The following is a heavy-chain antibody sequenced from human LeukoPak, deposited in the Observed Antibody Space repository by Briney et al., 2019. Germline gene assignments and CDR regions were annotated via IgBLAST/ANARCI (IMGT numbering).Heavy chain of an antibody. D-gene: IGHD3-22*01. CDR1: GYTFSGFY. J-gene: IGHJ3*02. Sequence: ASVKVSCKASGYTFSGFYMHWVRQAPGQGLEWMGWMNPNSGDTKYAPKFQGRVTMTRDMSISTAYMEVNRLTSDDTAVYYCARPTYYYDSSGYLLNAFDIWGQGTMVTVSS. CDR3: ARPTYYYDSSGYLLNAFDI. CDR2: MNPNSGDT. V-gene: IGHV1-2*02.